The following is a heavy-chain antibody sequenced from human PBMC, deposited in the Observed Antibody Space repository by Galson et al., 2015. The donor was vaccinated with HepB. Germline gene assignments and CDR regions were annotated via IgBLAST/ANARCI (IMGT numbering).Heavy chain of an antibody. D-gene: IGHD4-17*01. CDR2: ISFYNGDI. Sequence: SVKVSCKASGSHAVNWVRQAPGQGLQWMGWISFYNGDIKYAEKVQDRVTMTTDTSTGTAFMELRSLTSAADTAIYYCARQPYGEHVDFWGQGTLVTVSS. CDR1: GSHA. CDR3: ARQPYGEHVDF. J-gene: IGHJ4*02. V-gene: IGHV1-18*01.